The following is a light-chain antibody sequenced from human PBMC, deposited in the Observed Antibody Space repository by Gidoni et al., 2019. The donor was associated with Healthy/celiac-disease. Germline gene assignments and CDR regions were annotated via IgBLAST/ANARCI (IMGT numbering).Light chain of an antibody. CDR3: SSYTSTSTLVV. CDR1: SSDVGSYDY. Sequence: QSALTQPASVSGSPGQSITISCTGTSSDVGSYDYVSWYQQHPGKAPKLMIYEVSHRPSGVSKRFSGSKSGNMASLTISGLQAEDEADYYCSSYTSTSTLVVFGGGTKLTVL. J-gene: IGLJ2*01. V-gene: IGLV2-14*01. CDR2: EVS.